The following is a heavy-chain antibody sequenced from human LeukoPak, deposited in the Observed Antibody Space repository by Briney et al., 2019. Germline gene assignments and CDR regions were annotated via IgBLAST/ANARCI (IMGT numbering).Heavy chain of an antibody. Sequence: GGSLRLSCAASGFTLSSYWMSWVRQAPGKGLEWVANIKYDGSEKDYVDSVKGRFTISRDNAKDSLYLQMNSLRAEDTAVYYCARDIAPAGLFFDYWGQGTLVTVSS. D-gene: IGHD6-13*01. V-gene: IGHV3-7*01. CDR3: ARDIAPAGLFFDY. J-gene: IGHJ4*02. CDR2: IKYDGSEK. CDR1: GFTLSSYW.